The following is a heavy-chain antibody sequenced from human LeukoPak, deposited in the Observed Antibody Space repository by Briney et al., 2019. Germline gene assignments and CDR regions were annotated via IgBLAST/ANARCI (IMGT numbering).Heavy chain of an antibody. CDR3: ARHIGGGIEDMDV. CDR2: IYVTGST. CDR1: GGSIGTYY. V-gene: IGHV4-59*08. D-gene: IGHD3-16*02. Sequence: SETLSLTCIVSGGSIGTYYWSWIRQSPGKGLEWIGYIYVTGSTRYNPYLQSRVTISVDTSRNQFFLTMSSVTAADTAVYYCARHIGGGIEDMDVWGTGTKVTVSS. J-gene: IGHJ6*03.